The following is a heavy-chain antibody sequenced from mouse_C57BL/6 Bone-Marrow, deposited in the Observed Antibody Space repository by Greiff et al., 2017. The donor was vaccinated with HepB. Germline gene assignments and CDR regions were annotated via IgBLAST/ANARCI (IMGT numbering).Heavy chain of an antibody. V-gene: IGHV5-4*01. CDR1: GFTFSSYA. D-gene: IGHD2-4*01. CDR2: ISDGGSYT. Sequence: EVKVVESGGGLVKPGGSLKLSCAASGFTFSSYAMSWVRQTPEKRLEWVATISDGGSYTYYPDNVKGRFTISRDNAKNNLYLQMSHLKSEDTAMYYCARDGDDYEYAMDYWGQGTSVTVSS. J-gene: IGHJ4*01. CDR3: ARDGDDYEYAMDY.